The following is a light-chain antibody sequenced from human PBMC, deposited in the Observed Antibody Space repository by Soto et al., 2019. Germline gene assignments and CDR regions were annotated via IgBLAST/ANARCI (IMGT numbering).Light chain of an antibody. V-gene: IGLV3-1*01. J-gene: IGLJ1*01. Sequence: ELTQPPSVSVSPGQTASITCSGDKLGDKYACWYQQKPGQSPVLVIYQDSKRPSGIPERFSGSNSGNTATLTISGTQAMDEADYYCQAWDSSTLYVFGTGTKVTVL. CDR1: KLGDKY. CDR3: QAWDSSTLYV. CDR2: QDS.